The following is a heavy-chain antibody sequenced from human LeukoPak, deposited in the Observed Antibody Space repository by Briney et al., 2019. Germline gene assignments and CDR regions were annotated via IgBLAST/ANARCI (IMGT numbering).Heavy chain of an antibody. V-gene: IGHV3-49*04. Sequence: GGSLGLSCTASGFTFGDYAMSWVRQAPGKGLEWVGFIRSKAYGGTTEYAASVKGRFTISRDDSKSIAYLQMNSLKTEDTAVYYRTLYYYDSSGYYPFDYWGQGTLVTVSS. CDR3: TLYYYDSSGYYPFDY. CDR1: GFTFGDYA. D-gene: IGHD3-22*01. CDR2: IRSKAYGGTT. J-gene: IGHJ4*02.